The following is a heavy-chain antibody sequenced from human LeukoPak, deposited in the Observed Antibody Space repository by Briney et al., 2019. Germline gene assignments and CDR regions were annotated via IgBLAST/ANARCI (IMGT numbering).Heavy chain of an antibody. Sequence: ASVNVSCKASGYTFTGYYMHWVRQAPGQGLEWMGWINPNSGGTNYAQKFQGRVTMTRDTSISTAYMELSRLRSDDTAVYYCARDPWATYSDYDSSYWGQGTLVTVSS. CDR1: GYTFTGYY. V-gene: IGHV1-2*02. CDR3: ARDPWATYSDYDSSY. CDR2: INPNSGGT. J-gene: IGHJ4*02. D-gene: IGHD5-12*01.